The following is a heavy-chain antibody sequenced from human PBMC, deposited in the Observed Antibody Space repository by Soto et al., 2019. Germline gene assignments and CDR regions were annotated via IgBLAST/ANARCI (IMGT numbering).Heavy chain of an antibody. CDR3: AKDRPGSGPDFDY. CDR1: WFTLSGSA. D-gene: IGHD2-15*01. J-gene: IGHJ4*02. V-gene: IGHV3-73*01. CDR2: IRSKANSYAT. Sequence: GGAPRLSCAASWFTLSGSAMPWVRQASGKGLEWVGRIRSKANSYATAYAASVKGRFTISRDDSKNTVYLQMNSLKTEDTAVYYCAKDRPGSGPDFDYWGQGTLVTVSS.